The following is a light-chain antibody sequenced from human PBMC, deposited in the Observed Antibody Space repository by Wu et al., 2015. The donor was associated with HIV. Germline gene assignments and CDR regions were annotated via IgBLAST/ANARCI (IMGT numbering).Light chain of an antibody. J-gene: IGKJ4*01. CDR1: QSISTF. CDR2: AAS. CDR3: QQSYSDFLT. V-gene: IGKV1-39*01. Sequence: DIQMTQSPSSLSASVGDRVTITCRASQSISTFLHWYQQKPGKAPKLLIYAASNLQSGVPSRFSGSGSGTDFTLTISSLQPEDFATYYCQQSYSDFLTFGGGTRVEVK.